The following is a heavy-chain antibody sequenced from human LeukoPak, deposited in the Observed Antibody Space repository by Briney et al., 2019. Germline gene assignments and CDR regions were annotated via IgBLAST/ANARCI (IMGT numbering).Heavy chain of an antibody. J-gene: IGHJ4*02. CDR2: IYYSGST. D-gene: IGHD3-3*01. CDR1: GGSISRADYY. Sequence: SQTLSLTXTVSGGSISRADYYWSWIRQPPGKGLEWIGYIYYSGSTYYNPSLKGRATISVDTSKNQFSLKLSSVTAADTAVYYCARDSDFWSGYYYFDYWGQGTLVTVSS. V-gene: IGHV4-30-4*08. CDR3: ARDSDFWSGYYYFDY.